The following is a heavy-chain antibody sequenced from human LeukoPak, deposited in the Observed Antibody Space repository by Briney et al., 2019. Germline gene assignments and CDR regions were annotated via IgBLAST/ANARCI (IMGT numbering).Heavy chain of an antibody. CDR2: ISYDGSNK. V-gene: IGHV3-30*18. J-gene: IGHJ4*02. D-gene: IGHD3-9*01. CDR1: GFTFSSYG. CDR3: AKDYGRYFDWLWFFDY. Sequence: QPGGSLRLSCAASGFTFSSYGMHWVRQAPGKGLEWVAVISYDGSNKYYADSVKGRFTISRDNSKNTLYLQMNSLRAEDTAVYYCAKDYGRYFDWLWFFDYWGQGTLVTVSS.